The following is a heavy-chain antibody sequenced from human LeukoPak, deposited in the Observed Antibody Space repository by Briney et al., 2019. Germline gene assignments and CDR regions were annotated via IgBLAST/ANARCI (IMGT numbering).Heavy chain of an antibody. J-gene: IGHJ4*02. CDR3: VSFYETY. Sequence: GALRLFCSGFGKYWMHWVRQVPGKGLVWVSHINSDGSWTSYADSVKGRFTISKDNAKNTVYLQMNSLRAEDTAVYYCVSFYETYWGRGTLVTVSS. CDR1: GKYW. V-gene: IGHV3-74*01. D-gene: IGHD2/OR15-2a*01. CDR2: INSDGSWT.